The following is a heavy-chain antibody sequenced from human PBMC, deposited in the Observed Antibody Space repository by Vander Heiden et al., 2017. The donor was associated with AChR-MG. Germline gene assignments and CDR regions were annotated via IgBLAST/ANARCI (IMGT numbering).Heavy chain of an antibody. Sequence: QITLKESGPTLVKPTQPLTLTCTLSGFSLTTPGVGVGWIRQPPGKALEWLALIYYNDDSRFSPPLKSRLYITKDTSKNEVVLTMTNMDPVDTATYYCAHTLSGDTVTATFDYWGQGTLVTVSS. CDR2: IYYNDDS. V-gene: IGHV2-5*01. J-gene: IGHJ4*02. CDR3: AHTLSGDTVTATFDY. CDR1: GFSLTTPGVG. D-gene: IGHD2-15*01.